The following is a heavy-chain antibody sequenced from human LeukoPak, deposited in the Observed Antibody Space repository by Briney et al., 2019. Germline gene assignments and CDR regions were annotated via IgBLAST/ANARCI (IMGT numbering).Heavy chain of an antibody. CDR3: ARGYCSGGSCYLDY. CDR2: ISYDGSNK. V-gene: IGHV3-30-3*01. J-gene: IGHJ4*02. D-gene: IGHD2-15*01. CDR1: GFTFSSYA. Sequence: PGRSLRLSCAASGFTFSSYAMHWVRQAPGKGLEWVAVISYDGSNKYYADSVKGRFTISRDNSKNTLYLQMNSLRAEDTAVYYCARGYCSGGSCYLDYWGRGTLVTVSS.